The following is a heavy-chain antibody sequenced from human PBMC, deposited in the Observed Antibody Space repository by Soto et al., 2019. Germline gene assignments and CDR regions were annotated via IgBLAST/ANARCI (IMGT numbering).Heavy chain of an antibody. Sequence: ASVKVSCKVSGYSFSEMPMHWVRQTPEKGLEWMGSFDGEDGQTMYAQKFQGRVTMTEDTSADTAYMELRSLRSDDTAVYYCARFLLLSGSSPFDYWGQGTLVTVSS. CDR2: FDGEDGQT. V-gene: IGHV1-24*01. CDR3: ARFLLLSGSSPFDY. CDR1: GYSFSEMP. J-gene: IGHJ4*02. D-gene: IGHD3-10*01.